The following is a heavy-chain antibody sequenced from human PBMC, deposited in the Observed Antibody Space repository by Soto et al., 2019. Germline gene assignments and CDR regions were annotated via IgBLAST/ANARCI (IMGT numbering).Heavy chain of an antibody. Sequence: SVKVSCKASGYTFTSYDINWVRQATGQGLEWMGWMNPNSGNTGYAQKFQGRVTMTRNTSISTAYMELSSLRSEDTAVYYCARQYCSSTSCPSHPVDYWGQGTLVTVSS. CDR3: ARQYCSSTSCPSHPVDY. CDR1: GYTFTSYD. V-gene: IGHV1-8*01. D-gene: IGHD2-2*01. J-gene: IGHJ4*02. CDR2: MNPNSGNT.